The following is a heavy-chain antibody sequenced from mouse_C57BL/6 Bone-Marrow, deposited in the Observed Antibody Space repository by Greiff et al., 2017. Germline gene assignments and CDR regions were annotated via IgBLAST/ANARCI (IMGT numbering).Heavy chain of an antibody. CDR1: GYTFTSYW. Sequence: QVQLQQPGAELVKPGASVKMSCKASGYTFTSYWITWVKQRPGQGLEWIGDIYPTSGRTNYNEKFKSKAILTVDTSSNTASMQRSRLTSEGSAVFYCARSGPLGRSVDDWGQGTTLTVSS. CDR2: IYPTSGRT. J-gene: IGHJ2*01. V-gene: IGHV1-55*01. D-gene: IGHD4-1*01. CDR3: ARSGPLGRSVDD.